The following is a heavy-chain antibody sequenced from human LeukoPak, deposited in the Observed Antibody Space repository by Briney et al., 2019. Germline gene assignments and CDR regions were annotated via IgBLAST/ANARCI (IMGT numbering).Heavy chain of an antibody. CDR2: INAGNGNT. D-gene: IGHD2/OR15-2a*01. Sequence: GASVKVSCKASGYTFTSYAMHWVRQAPGQRLEWMGWINAGNGNTKYSQKFQDRVTITRDTSAGTAYVEPSRLSSEDTAIYYCARDHRANGNFVSATTFDFWGQGTLVTVSS. CDR1: GYTFTSYA. V-gene: IGHV1-3*01. J-gene: IGHJ4*02. CDR3: ARDHRANGNFVSATTFDF.